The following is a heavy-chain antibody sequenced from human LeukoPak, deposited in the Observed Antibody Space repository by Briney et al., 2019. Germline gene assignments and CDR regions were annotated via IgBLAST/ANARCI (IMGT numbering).Heavy chain of an antibody. CDR1: GFPFDDYG. Sequence: GRSLRLSCAPSGFPFDDYGMHWVRQAPGKGLEWVSGISWNSSSMGYADSVKGRFTISRDNAKYSLYLQMNSLRPEDTALYYCVKDDYRHYEWFRFDPWGQGTLVSVSS. V-gene: IGHV3-9*01. D-gene: IGHD3-3*01. J-gene: IGHJ5*02. CDR2: ISWNSSSM. CDR3: VKDDYRHYEWFRFDP.